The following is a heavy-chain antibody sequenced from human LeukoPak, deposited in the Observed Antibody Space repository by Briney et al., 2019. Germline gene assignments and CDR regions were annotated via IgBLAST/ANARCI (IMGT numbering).Heavy chain of an antibody. CDR2: IYYSGST. D-gene: IGHD6-19*01. CDR3: ARSSGWLDSMDV. V-gene: IGHV4-39*01. CDR1: GGSISSTSCY. Sequence: PSETLSLTCTVSGGSISSTSCYWGWIRQPPGKGLEWIGSIYYSGSTYYNPSLKSRVTISVDTSKNQFSLKLSSVTAADTAVYYCARSSGWLDSMDVWGKGTTVTISS. J-gene: IGHJ6*03.